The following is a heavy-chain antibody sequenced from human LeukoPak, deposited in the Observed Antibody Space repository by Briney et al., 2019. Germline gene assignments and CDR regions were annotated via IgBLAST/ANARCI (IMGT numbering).Heavy chain of an antibody. D-gene: IGHD5-24*01. V-gene: IGHV4-34*01. CDR1: GGSFSGYY. CDR2: INHSGST. J-gene: IGHJ4*02. CDR3: ARYKVATIPYYFDY. Sequence: SETLSLTCAVYGGSFSGYYWSWIRQPPGKGLEWIGEINHSGSTNYNPSLKSRVTISVDTSKNQFSLKLSSVTAADTAAYYCARYKVATIPYYFDYWGQGTLVTVSS.